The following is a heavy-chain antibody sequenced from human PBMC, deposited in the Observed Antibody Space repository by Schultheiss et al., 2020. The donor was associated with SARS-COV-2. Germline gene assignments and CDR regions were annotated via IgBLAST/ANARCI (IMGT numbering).Heavy chain of an antibody. D-gene: IGHD3-22*01. V-gene: IGHV4-61*01. CDR3: ARDRVGYYYDSSGYYSGYYYGMDV. CDR2: IYYSGST. CDR1: GGSVSSGSYY. J-gene: IGHJ6*02. Sequence: SETLSLTCTISGGSVSSGSYYWSWIRQPPGKGLEWIGYIYYSGSTNYNPSLKSRVTISVDTSKNQFSLKLSSVTAADTAVYYCARDRVGYYYDSSGYYSGYYYGMDVWGQGTTVTVSS.